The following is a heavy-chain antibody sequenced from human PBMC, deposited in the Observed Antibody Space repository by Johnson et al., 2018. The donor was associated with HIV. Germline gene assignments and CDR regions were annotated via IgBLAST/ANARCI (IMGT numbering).Heavy chain of an antibody. J-gene: IGHJ3*01. D-gene: IGHD1-26*01. Sequence: VQLVESGGGVVQPGRSLRLSCAASGFTFSSYAMSWVRQAPGRGLEWVANINQDGSDKYYVDSVKGRFTISRDNSKNSLYLQMNSLRAEDTAVYYCARRYSGSYGAFDVWGQGTLVTVSS. V-gene: IGHV3-7*03. CDR3: ARRYSGSYGAFDV. CDR1: GFTFSSYA. CDR2: INQDGSDK.